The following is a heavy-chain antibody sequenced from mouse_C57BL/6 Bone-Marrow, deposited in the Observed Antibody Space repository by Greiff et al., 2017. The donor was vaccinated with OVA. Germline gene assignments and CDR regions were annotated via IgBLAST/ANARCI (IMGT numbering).Heavy chain of an antibody. CDR1: GFTFSDYY. J-gene: IGHJ1*03. D-gene: IGHD1-1*02. CDR2: INYDGSST. CDR3: ARDHGYRYFDV. V-gene: IGHV5-16*01. Sequence: EVKLMESEGGLVQPGSSMKLSCTASGFTFSDYYMAWVRQVPEKGLEWVANINYDGSSTYYLDSLKSRFIISRDNAKNILYLQMSSLKSEDTATYYCARDHGYRYFDVWGTGTTVTVSS.